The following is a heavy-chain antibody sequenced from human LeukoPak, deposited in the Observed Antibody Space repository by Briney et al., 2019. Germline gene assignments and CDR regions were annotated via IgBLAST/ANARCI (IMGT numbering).Heavy chain of an antibody. D-gene: IGHD2-2*01. V-gene: IGHV3-21*01. Sequence: TGGSLRLSCAASGFTFSSYSMNWVRQAPGKGLEWVSSISSSSSYIYYADSVKGRFSISRDNAKNSLYLQMNSLRAEDTAVYYCARLYQHCCYYYGMDVWGQGTTVTVSS. CDR2: ISSSSSYI. CDR3: ARLYQHCCYYYGMDV. CDR1: GFTFSSYS. J-gene: IGHJ6*02.